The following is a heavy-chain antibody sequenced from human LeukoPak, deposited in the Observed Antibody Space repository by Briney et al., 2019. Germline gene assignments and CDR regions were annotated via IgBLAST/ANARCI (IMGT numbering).Heavy chain of an antibody. V-gene: IGHV4-59*01. D-gene: IGHD7-27*01. CDR3: ARVIAGDYWYLDL. CDR1: GGSISNYY. J-gene: IGHJ2*01. CDR2: IYYSGST. Sequence: SETLSLTCTVSGGSISNYYWSWIRQPPGKGLEWIGYIYYSGSTNYNPSLKNRVTISVDTSKNQFSLKLNSVTAADTAVYYCARVIAGDYWYLDLWGRGTLATVSS.